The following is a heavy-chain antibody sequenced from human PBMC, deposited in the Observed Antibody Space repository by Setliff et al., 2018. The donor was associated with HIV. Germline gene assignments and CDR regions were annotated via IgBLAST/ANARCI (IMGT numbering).Heavy chain of an antibody. CDR2: IAASGDP. D-gene: IGHD3-3*01. CDR1: GNSSVANYF. V-gene: IGHV4-4*07. Sequence: PSETLSLTCTILGNSSVANYFWGWIRAPADKGLEWIGHIAASGDPNYNTSLKSRLSMSVHTSKNQFSLSLTSVSAADTAVYFCVRGRIGTHWDYFKEYFFNYIDVWGQVTTVTSP. J-gene: IGHJ6*03. CDR3: VRGRIGTHWDYFKEYFFNYIDV.